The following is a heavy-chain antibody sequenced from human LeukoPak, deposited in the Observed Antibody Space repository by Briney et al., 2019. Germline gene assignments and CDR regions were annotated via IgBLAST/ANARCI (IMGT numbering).Heavy chain of an antibody. CDR2: IYSGGST. J-gene: IGHJ3*02. Sequence: GGSLRLSCAASGFTVSSNYMSWVRQAPGKGLEWVSVIYSGGSTYYADSVRGRFTISRDNSKNTLYLQMNSLRAEDTAVYYCARTYYRDAFDIWGQGTMVTVSS. D-gene: IGHD3-22*01. CDR3: ARTYYRDAFDI. CDR1: GFTVSSNY. V-gene: IGHV3-53*01.